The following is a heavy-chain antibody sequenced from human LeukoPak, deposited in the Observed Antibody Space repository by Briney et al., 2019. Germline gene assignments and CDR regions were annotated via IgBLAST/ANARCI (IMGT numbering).Heavy chain of an antibody. Sequence: GGSLRLSCAASGFTFSTYTMNWVRQAPGKGLEWVSFISSSSSYMYYADSVKGRFTISRDNAKNSLYLQMNSLRAEDTSVYYCATEGRSTTPGYWGQGTLVIVSS. V-gene: IGHV3-21*01. D-gene: IGHD6-13*01. J-gene: IGHJ4*02. CDR2: ISSSSSYM. CDR1: GFTFSTYT. CDR3: ATEGRSTTPGY.